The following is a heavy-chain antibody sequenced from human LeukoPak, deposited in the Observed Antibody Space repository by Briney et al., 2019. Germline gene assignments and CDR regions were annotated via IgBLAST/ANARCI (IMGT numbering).Heavy chain of an antibody. V-gene: IGHV4-39*01. J-gene: IGHJ3*02. CDR3: ARPYSSSPVSFLGLFADAFDI. CDR2: IYYSGST. D-gene: IGHD3-22*01. CDR1: GGSISSGDYY. Sequence: SETLSLTCTVSGGSISSGDYYWSWIRQPPGKGLEWIGSIYYSGSTYYNPSLKSRVTISVDTSKNQFSLKLSSVTAADTAVYYCARPYSSSPVSFLGLFADAFDIWGQGTMVTVSS.